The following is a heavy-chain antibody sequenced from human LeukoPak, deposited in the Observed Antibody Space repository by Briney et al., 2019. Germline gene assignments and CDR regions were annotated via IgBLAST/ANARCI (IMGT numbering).Heavy chain of an antibody. Sequence: GGSLRLSCAASGFTFSGYEMNWVRQAPGKGLEWVSYISSSGTTIYYADSVKGRFTISRDNAKNSLYLQMNSLRAEDTALYYCASESDFSNWFDPWGQGTLVTVSS. V-gene: IGHV3-48*03. CDR2: ISSSGTTI. J-gene: IGHJ5*02. CDR1: GFTFSGYE. CDR3: ASESDFSNWFDP. D-gene: IGHD2-21*02.